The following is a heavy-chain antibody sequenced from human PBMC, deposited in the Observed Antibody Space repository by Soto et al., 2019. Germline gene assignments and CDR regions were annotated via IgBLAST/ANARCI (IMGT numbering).Heavy chain of an antibody. Sequence: TSETLSLTCAVDGGSFSGYYWSWIRQPPGKGLEWIAEINHSGSTNYNPSLKSRVTMSLGTSKNQFSLKVSSVTAADTAVYYCARGGTWPTKFDYWGQGTLVTVSS. V-gene: IGHV4-34*01. CDR1: GGSFSGYY. CDR2: INHSGST. CDR3: ARGGTWPTKFDY. J-gene: IGHJ4*02.